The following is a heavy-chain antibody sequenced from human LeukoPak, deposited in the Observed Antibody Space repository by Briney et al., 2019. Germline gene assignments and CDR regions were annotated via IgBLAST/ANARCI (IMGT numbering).Heavy chain of an antibody. J-gene: IGHJ5*02. V-gene: IGHV4-34*01. CDR2: INHSGST. Sequence: SETLSLTCAVYGGSFSGYYWSWIRQPPGKGLEWIGEINHSGSTNYNPSLKSRVTISVDTSKNQFSLKLSSVTAADTAVYYCARLGIVVVPAASGNWLDPWGQGTLVTVSS. CDR1: GGSFSGYY. D-gene: IGHD2-2*03. CDR3: ARLGIVVVPAASGNWLDP.